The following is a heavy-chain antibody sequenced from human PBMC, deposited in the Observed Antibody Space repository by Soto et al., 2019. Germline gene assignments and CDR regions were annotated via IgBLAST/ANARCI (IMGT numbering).Heavy chain of an antibody. CDR2: IYYSGST. J-gene: IGHJ5*02. V-gene: IGHV4-39*07. CDR3: ARGITGTRASRSRWFDP. D-gene: IGHD1-20*01. CDR1: GGSITSSSYY. Sequence: SETLSLTCTVSGGSITSSSYYRGWIRQPPGKGLEWIGTIYYSGSTYYNPSLKSRVTISVDTSKNQFSLKLSSVTAADTAVYYCARGITGTRASRSRWFDPWGQGTLVTVS.